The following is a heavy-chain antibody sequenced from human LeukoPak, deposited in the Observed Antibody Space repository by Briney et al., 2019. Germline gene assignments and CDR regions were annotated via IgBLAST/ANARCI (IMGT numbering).Heavy chain of an antibody. CDR1: GGSISSYY. CDR2: IYYSGTT. CDR3: ARGVYIAAAQYGY. Sequence: SETLSLTCTVPGGSISSYYWSLIRQPAGKGLEWIGYIYYSGTTNYNPSLKSRVTISVDTSKNQFSLKLSSVTAGDTAVYYCARGVYIAAAQYGYWGQGTLVTVSS. V-gene: IGHV4-59*01. J-gene: IGHJ4*02. D-gene: IGHD6-13*01.